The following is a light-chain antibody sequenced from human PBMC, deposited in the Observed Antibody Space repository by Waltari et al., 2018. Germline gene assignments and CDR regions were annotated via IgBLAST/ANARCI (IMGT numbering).Light chain of an antibody. V-gene: IGLV2-14*01. J-gene: IGLJ1*01. Sequence: QSALTQPASVSGSPGQSITISCTGTSSDIGGYDYVSWYQQHPGKAPKLLIYEVTNRPSGVSNRFSGSKPGNTASLAISGLQPEDEADYYCSSYTRRNTPSSVFGTGTQVTVL. CDR3: SSYTRRNTPSSV. CDR2: EVT. CDR1: SSDIGGYDY.